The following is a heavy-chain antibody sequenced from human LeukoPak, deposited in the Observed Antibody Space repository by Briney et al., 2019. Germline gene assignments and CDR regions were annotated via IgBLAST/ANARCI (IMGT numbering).Heavy chain of an antibody. CDR1: GFSFSDYN. Sequence: GGSLRLSCAVSGFSFSDYNMKWVRQAPGRGLEWISYISAGGGTIYYADSVKGRFTISRDNVKNSLYLQMNSLRVEDTATYYCVRVGLKEGYKYNDYWGHGTPVTVYS. CDR2: ISAGGGTI. CDR3: VRVGLKEGYKYNDY. J-gene: IGHJ4*01. D-gene: IGHD1-1*01. V-gene: IGHV3-48*01.